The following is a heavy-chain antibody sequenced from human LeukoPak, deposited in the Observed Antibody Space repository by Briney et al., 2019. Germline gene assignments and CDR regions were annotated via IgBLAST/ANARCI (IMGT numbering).Heavy chain of an antibody. CDR1: GYTFTSYY. D-gene: IGHD6-13*01. CDR2: INPSGGST. J-gene: IGHJ6*03. CDR3: AESGIGYYYMDV. Sequence: ASVKVSCKASGYTFTSYYMHWVRQAPGQGLEWMGIINPSGGSTSYAQKFQGRVTMTRDTSTSTVYMELSSLRSEDTAAYYCAESGIGYYYMDVWGKGTTVTVSS. V-gene: IGHV1-46*01.